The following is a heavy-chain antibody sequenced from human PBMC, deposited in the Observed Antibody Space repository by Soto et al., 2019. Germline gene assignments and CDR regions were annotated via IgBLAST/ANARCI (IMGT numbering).Heavy chain of an antibody. J-gene: IGHJ5*02. Sequence: SETLSLTCTVSGGSIGSYYWSWIRQPPRKGLEWIGYIYYTGSTNYNPSLKSRVTISVDTSKNQFSLKLSSVTAADTAVYYCARGYTDVVVVTHRWFDPWGQGTLVTVSS. CDR1: GGSIGSYY. CDR2: IYYTGST. CDR3: ARGYTDVVVVTHRWFDP. V-gene: IGHV4-59*01. D-gene: IGHD3-22*01.